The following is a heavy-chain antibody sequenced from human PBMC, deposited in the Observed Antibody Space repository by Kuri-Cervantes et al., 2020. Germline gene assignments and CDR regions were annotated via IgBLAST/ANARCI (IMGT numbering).Heavy chain of an antibody. CDR3: ARDILRADDYSNSSAFDY. V-gene: IGHV3-30-3*01. J-gene: IGHJ4*02. CDR1: GFTFSSHA. CDR2: ISYDGSNK. Sequence: GESLKISCAASGFTFSSHAMHWVRQAPGKGLEWVAVISYDGSNKYYADSVKGRFTISRDNPKNTLYLQMNSLRAEDTAVYYCARDILRADDYSNSSAFDYWGQGTLVTVSS. D-gene: IGHD4-11*01.